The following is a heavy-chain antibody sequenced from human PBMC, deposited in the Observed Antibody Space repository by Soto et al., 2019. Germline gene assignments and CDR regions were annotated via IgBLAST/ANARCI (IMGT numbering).Heavy chain of an antibody. CDR3: VRGELRLRFDY. D-gene: IGHD1-7*01. CDR2: ISYDVDNK. Sequence: PGGSLRLSCAASGFTFSSYAMHWVRQAPGKGLEWVAFISYDVDNKYYADSVKGRFTITRDNSKNTLYLQMNSLRTEDTAVYYCVRGELRLRFDYWGQGTXVTVSS. V-gene: IGHV3-30-3*01. J-gene: IGHJ4*02. CDR1: GFTFSSYA.